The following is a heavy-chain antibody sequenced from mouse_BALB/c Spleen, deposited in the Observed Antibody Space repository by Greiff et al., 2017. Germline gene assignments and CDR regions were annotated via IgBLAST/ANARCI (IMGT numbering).Heavy chain of an antibody. Sequence: EVQVVESGGGLVQPGGSLRLSCATSGFTFTDYYMSWVRQPPGKALEWLGFIRNKANGYTTEYSASVKGRFTISRDNSQSILYLQMNTLRAEDSATYYCARDQGGMDYWGQGTSVTVSS. J-gene: IGHJ4*01. CDR3: ARDQGGMDY. CDR2: IRNKANGYTT. V-gene: IGHV7-3*02. CDR1: GFTFTDYY.